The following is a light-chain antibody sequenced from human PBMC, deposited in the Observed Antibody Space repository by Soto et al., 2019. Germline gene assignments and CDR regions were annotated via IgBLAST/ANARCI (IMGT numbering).Light chain of an antibody. CDR1: QSISSW. CDR3: QQYHSYSVT. J-gene: IGKJ1*01. Sequence: DIQMTQSPSTLSASVGDRVTITCRASQSISSWLAWYQQKPGKAPKLLIYDASSLESGVPSRFSGSGSGTEFTLTISSLQPDDFATYYCQQYHSYSVTFGQGTKVDIK. V-gene: IGKV1-5*01. CDR2: DAS.